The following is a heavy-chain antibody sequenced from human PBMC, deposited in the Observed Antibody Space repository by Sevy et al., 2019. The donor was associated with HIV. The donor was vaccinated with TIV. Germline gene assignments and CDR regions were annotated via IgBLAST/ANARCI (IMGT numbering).Heavy chain of an antibody. Sequence: GGSLRLSCAASGFTFSSYGMHWVRQAPGKGLEWVAFIRYDGSNKYYADSVKGRFTISRDNSKNTLYLQMNSLRAEDTAVYYCAKVLHWSSGDVNLDDNCSGGSCHHYWGQGTLVTVSS. D-gene: IGHD2-15*01. CDR3: AKVLHWSSGDVNLDDNCSGGSCHHY. V-gene: IGHV3-30*02. J-gene: IGHJ4*02. CDR1: GFTFSSYG. CDR2: IRYDGSNK.